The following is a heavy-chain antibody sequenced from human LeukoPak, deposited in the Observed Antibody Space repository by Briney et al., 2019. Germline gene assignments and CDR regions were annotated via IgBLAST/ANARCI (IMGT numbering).Heavy chain of an antibody. V-gene: IGHV3-23*01. CDR3: AKKDSGYDFPTYGMDV. J-gene: IGHJ6*02. D-gene: IGHD5-12*01. CDR1: GFTFSSYA. CDR2: ISGSGGST. Sequence: GGSLRLSCAASGFTFSSYAMSWVRQAPGKGLERVSAISGSGGSTYYADSVKGRFTISRDNSKNTLYLQMNSLRAEDTAVYYCAKKDSGYDFPTYGMDVWGQGTTVTVSS.